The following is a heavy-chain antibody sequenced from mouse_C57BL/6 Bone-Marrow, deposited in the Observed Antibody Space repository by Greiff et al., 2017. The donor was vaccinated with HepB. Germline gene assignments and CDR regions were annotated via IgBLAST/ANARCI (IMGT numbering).Heavy chain of an antibody. CDR2: ISYDGRN. J-gene: IGHJ2*01. V-gene: IGHV3-6*01. D-gene: IGHD1-1*01. CDR3: ARDHYYGSLYYVDY. Sequence: EVKLMESGPGLVKPSQSLSLTCSVPGYSITSGYYWFWIRQFPGNKLEWMGYISYDGRNNYNPALKNRISITRDTSTNQFFLKLNSVTTEDTATYYCARDHYYGSLYYVDYWGHGTTLTVSS. CDR1: GYSITSGYY.